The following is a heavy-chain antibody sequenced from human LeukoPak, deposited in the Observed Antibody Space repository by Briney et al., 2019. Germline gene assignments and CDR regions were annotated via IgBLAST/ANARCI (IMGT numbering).Heavy chain of an antibody. D-gene: IGHD1-1*01. CDR3: VRDMNTVTTCYLQF. CDR2: ISRTSRHK. Sequence: PGGSLRLSCAASGFTFSSYSMNWVRQAPGKGLEWASSISRTSRHKYYSDSVKGRFTISRDDAENSLFLQMDSLRAEDTAIYYCVRDMNTVTTCYLQFWGQGTLVTVSS. J-gene: IGHJ1*01. CDR1: GFTFSSYS. V-gene: IGHV3-21*01.